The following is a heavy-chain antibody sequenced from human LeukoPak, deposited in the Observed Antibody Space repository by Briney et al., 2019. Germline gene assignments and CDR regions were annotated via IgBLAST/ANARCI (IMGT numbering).Heavy chain of an antibody. CDR2: IHYSGST. D-gene: IGHD5-12*01. V-gene: IGHV4-31*03. J-gene: IGHJ5*02. CDR3: ARDLGGYSGYGWGGAYNWFDP. Sequence: PSETLSLTCTVSGGSISSGGYYWSWIRQHPGKGLEWIGYIHYSGSTYYNPSLKSRVTISVDTSKNQFSLKLSSVTAADTAVYYCARDLGGYSGYGWGGAYNWFDPWGQGTLVTVSS. CDR1: GGSISSGGYY.